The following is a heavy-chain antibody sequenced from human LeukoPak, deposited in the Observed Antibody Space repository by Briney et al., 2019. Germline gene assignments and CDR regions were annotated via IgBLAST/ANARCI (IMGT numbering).Heavy chain of an antibody. CDR3: ARDTMVRGEGLDFYDWFDP. CDR1: GGSISSSSYY. D-gene: IGHD3-10*01. CDR2: IYYSGST. Sequence: SETLSLTCTVSGGSISSSSYYWGWIRQPPGKGLEWIGSIYYSGSTNYNPSLKSRVTISVDTSKNQFSLKLSSVTAADTAVYYCARDTMVRGEGLDFYDWFDPWGQGTLVTVSS. V-gene: IGHV4-39*07. J-gene: IGHJ5*02.